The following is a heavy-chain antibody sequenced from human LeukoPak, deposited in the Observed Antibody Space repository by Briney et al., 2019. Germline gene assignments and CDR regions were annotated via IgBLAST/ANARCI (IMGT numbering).Heavy chain of an antibody. Sequence: ASVKVSCKASGVTFNSYAISWVRQATGQGLEWMGWMNPNSGNTGYAQNFQGRVTMTRNTSISTAYMELSSLRSEDTAVYYCARSDWNYGMDVWGQGTTVTVSS. D-gene: IGHD1-1*01. CDR3: ARSDWNYGMDV. V-gene: IGHV1-8*02. J-gene: IGHJ6*02. CDR2: MNPNSGNT. CDR1: GVTFNSYA.